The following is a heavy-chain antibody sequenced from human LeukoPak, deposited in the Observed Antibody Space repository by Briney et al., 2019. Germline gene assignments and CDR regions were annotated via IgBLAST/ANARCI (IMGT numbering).Heavy chain of an antibody. CDR3: AELGITMIGGV. Sequence: PGGSLRLSCAASGFIFSSYSMNWVRQAPGKGLEGVSYISSSGSTIYYADSVKGRFTISRDNAKNSLYLQMNSLRAEDTAVYYCAELGITMIGGVWGKGTTVTISS. CDR1: GFIFSSYS. J-gene: IGHJ6*04. D-gene: IGHD3-10*02. V-gene: IGHV3-48*04. CDR2: ISSSGSTI.